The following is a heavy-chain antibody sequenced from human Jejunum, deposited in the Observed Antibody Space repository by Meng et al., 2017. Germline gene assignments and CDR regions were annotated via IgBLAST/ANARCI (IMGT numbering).Heavy chain of an antibody. Sequence: VQLRGSGPGLVTPSPPLSLTCTVSGGSISSGSHYWSWIRQPAGKGLEWVGRISTSGSTIYNPSLKSPVTILMDTSKSQFSLHLSSVTAADTAVYYCARGRDGYSTFDHWGQGTLVTVSS. CDR3: ARGRDGYSTFDH. CDR1: GGSISSGSHY. J-gene: IGHJ4*02. V-gene: IGHV4-61*02. D-gene: IGHD5-24*01. CDR2: ISTSGST.